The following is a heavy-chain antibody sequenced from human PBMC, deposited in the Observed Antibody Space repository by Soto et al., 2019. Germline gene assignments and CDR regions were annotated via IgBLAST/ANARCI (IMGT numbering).Heavy chain of an antibody. J-gene: IGHJ5*02. V-gene: IGHV4-61*01. CDR2: IYHDGTT. D-gene: IGHD3-3*01. Sequence: SETLSLTCTVSGDSVSSDSYYWSWIRQPPGKALEGIGYIYHDGTTSYNPSLQSRVTMSINTSKNQFSLKLISVTAADTAIYYCAREGGVLRLSNWLDPWGQGTLVTVSS. CDR3: AREGGVLRLSNWLDP. CDR1: GDSVSSDSYY.